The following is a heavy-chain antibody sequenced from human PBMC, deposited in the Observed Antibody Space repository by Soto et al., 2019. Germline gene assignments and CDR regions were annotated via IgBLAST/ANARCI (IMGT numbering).Heavy chain of an antibody. J-gene: IGHJ6*02. D-gene: IGHD2-2*01. CDR3: AVIVVVPAARDYYYGMYV. CDR1: GGSVSSGSYY. V-gene: IGHV4-61*01. Sequence: SETLSLTCTVSGGSVSSGSYYWSWIRQPPGKGLEWIGYIYYSGSTNYNPPLQSRVTISVDTSKNQFSLKLSSMTAADTAVYYCAVIVVVPAARDYYYGMYVWGQGATVT. CDR2: IYYSGST.